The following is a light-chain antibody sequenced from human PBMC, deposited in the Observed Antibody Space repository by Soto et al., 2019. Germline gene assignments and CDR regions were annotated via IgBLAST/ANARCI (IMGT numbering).Light chain of an antibody. V-gene: IGKV3-15*01. Sequence: EIVMTQSPATLSVSPGERATLSCRAIQSINGNFLAWYQQKRGQAPRLLIYGASTRATGIPARFSGSGSGTEFTLTISSLQSEDFAVYYCQQYNNWPLITFGQGTRLEIK. CDR1: QSINGN. CDR2: GAS. J-gene: IGKJ5*01. CDR3: QQYNNWPLIT.